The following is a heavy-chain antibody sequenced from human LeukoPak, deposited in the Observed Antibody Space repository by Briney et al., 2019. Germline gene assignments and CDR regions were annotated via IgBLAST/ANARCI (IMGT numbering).Heavy chain of an antibody. CDR1: GYSISSGYY. Sequence: SETLSLTCTVSGYSISSGYYWSWIRQPAGKGLEWIGRIYTSGSTNYNPSLKSRVTISVDTSKNQFSLKLSSVTAADTAVYYCARAGYFDYYDSSGRPSGFDPWGQGTLVTVSS. J-gene: IGHJ5*02. CDR3: ARAGYFDYYDSSGRPSGFDP. CDR2: IYTSGST. D-gene: IGHD3-22*01. V-gene: IGHV4-61*02.